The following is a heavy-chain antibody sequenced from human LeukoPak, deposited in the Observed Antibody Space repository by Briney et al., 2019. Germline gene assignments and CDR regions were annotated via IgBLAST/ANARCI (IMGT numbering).Heavy chain of an antibody. V-gene: IGHV3-7*01. Sequence: GGSLRLSCLASGFTFSSSWMTWVRQAPGRGLEWVANIKEDGSDKQYVDSVRGRFTVSRDNSKNTLNLQMNTLTPEDTAVYYCAKDGFWTTKTSYHGAHFFDHWGQGTLVAVSS. D-gene: IGHD3/OR15-3a*01. CDR1: GFTFSSSW. CDR2: IKEDGSDK. CDR3: AKDGFWTTKTSYHGAHFFDH. J-gene: IGHJ4*02.